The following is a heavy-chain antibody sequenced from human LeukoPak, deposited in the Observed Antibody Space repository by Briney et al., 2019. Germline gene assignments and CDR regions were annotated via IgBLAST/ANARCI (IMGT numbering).Heavy chain of an antibody. Sequence: SETLSLTCAVYGGSFSGYYWGWIRQPPGKGLEWIGEINHSGSTNYNPSLKSRVTISVDTSKNQFSLKLSSVTAADTAVYYCARGFRHDSSGLRFDPWGQGTLVTVSS. V-gene: IGHV4-34*01. CDR2: INHSGST. CDR3: ARGFRHDSSGLRFDP. J-gene: IGHJ5*02. CDR1: GGSFSGYY. D-gene: IGHD3-22*01.